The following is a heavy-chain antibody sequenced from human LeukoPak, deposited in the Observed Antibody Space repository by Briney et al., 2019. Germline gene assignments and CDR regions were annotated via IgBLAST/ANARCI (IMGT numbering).Heavy chain of an antibody. CDR3: ARDSLERRTPYYYYMDV. CDR1: GGSISSSSYY. CDR2: IYYSGST. V-gene: IGHV4-39*07. Sequence: PSETLSLTCTVSGGSISSSSYYWGWIRQPPGKGLEWIGSIYYSGSTYYNPSLKSRVTISVGTSKNQFSLKLSSVTAADTAVYYCARDSLERRTPYYYYMDVWGKGTTVTVSS. D-gene: IGHD1-1*01. J-gene: IGHJ6*03.